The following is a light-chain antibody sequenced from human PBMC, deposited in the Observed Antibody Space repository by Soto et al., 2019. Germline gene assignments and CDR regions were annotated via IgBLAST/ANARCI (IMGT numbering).Light chain of an antibody. V-gene: IGKV1-39*01. Sequence: DIQMTQSPSSLSASVGDRVTITCRASQSISSYLNWYQQKPGKAPKLLIYAASSLQSGVPSRFSGSGSGTDFTLNISSLQPEDFATYYCQQSYRTPYTFGQGTKLEIK. CDR3: QQSYRTPYT. CDR1: QSISSY. J-gene: IGKJ2*01. CDR2: AAS.